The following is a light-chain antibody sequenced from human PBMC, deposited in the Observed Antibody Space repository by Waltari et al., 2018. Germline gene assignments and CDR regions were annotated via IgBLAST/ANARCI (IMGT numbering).Light chain of an antibody. J-gene: IGLJ3*02. V-gene: IGLV2-8*01. Sequence: QSALTQPPSASGSLGQSITLSCSGTRHDLGSYNHVFWHQQHPGKAPRVIISEVPKRPSGVPDRFSGSKSGNTASLTISGLQAEDEADYYCTSHAGSNIPVVFGGGTRVTVL. CDR2: EVP. CDR1: RHDLGSYNH. CDR3: TSHAGSNIPVV.